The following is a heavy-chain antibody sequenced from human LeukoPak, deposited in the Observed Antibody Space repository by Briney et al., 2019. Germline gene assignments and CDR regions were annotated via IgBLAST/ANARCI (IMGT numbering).Heavy chain of an antibody. CDR1: GFTFSRYW. D-gene: IGHD6-19*01. J-gene: IGHJ4*02. CDR3: AREGGSGWSLDY. V-gene: IGHV3-7*03. CDR2: INQDASEK. Sequence: PGGSLRLSCATSGFTFSRYWMTWVRQAPGKGLEWVANINQDASEKYYVDPVKGRFTISRDNAKNSLFVQMNSLGAEDTAVYYCAREGGSGWSLDYWGQGTLVTVSS.